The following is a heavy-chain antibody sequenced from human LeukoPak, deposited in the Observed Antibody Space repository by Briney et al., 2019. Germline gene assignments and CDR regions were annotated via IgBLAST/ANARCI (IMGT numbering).Heavy chain of an antibody. CDR2: ISSSSSYI. CDR3: AREWELLGYYYYGMDV. D-gene: IGHD1-26*01. Sequence: GGSLRLSCAASGFTFSSYSMSWVRQAPGKGLEWVSSISSSSSYIYYADSVKGRFTISRDNAKNSLYLQMNSLRAEDTAVYYCAREWELLGYYYYGMDVWGQGTTVTVSS. CDR1: GFTFSSYS. V-gene: IGHV3-21*01. J-gene: IGHJ6*02.